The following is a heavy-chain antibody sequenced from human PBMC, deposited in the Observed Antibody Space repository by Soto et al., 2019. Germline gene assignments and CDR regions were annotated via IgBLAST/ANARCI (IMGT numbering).Heavy chain of an antibody. CDR2: ISHSGTS. J-gene: IGHJ3*01. CDR3: ARVVLSITRGAFDA. CDR1: GGSISSSHW. V-gene: IGHV4-4*02. D-gene: IGHD1-20*01. Sequence: QVQLQESGPGLVKTSGTLSLTCAVSGGSISSSHWWTWVRQSPGKGLEYIGEISHSGTSNSNPSLKSRVTLSVDRSKNRFSLTLTSVTAADTAVYYCARVVLSITRGAFDAWGQGTPVIVSS.